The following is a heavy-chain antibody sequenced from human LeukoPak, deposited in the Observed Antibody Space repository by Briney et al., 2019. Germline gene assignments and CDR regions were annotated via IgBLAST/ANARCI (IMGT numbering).Heavy chain of an antibody. V-gene: IGHV1-2*02. D-gene: IGHD6-13*01. Sequence: ASVKVSCKASGYTFTSYDINWVRQATGQGLEWMGWINPNSGGTNYAQKFQGRVTMTRDTSISTAYMELSRLRSDDTAVYYCARERRAAAGKIDYWGQGTLVTVSS. J-gene: IGHJ4*02. CDR3: ARERRAAAGKIDY. CDR1: GYTFTSYD. CDR2: INPNSGGT.